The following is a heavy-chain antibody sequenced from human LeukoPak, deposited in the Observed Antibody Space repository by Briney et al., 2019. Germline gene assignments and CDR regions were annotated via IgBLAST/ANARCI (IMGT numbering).Heavy chain of an antibody. D-gene: IGHD3-22*01. V-gene: IGHV4-34*01. CDR3: ARGSPISSDSSGYYYDWFDP. CDR1: TGSFSGYY. CDR2: INHSGST. J-gene: IGHJ5*02. Sequence: KASETLSLTCAVYTGSFSGYYWSWIRQPPGKGLEWVGEINHSGSTNYNPSLKSRVTIPVDTPKNQFSLNLGSLTAAASAWFSCARGSPISSDSSGYYYDWFDPWGQGTLVTVSS.